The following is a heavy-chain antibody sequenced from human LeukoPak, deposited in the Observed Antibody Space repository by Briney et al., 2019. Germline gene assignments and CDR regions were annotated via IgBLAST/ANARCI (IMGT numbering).Heavy chain of an antibody. D-gene: IGHD3-3*01. CDR3: ARVNTYYDFWSGLSGWCDP. CDR2: ISSSSSYI. V-gene: IGHV3-21*01. CDR1: GFTFSSYS. Sequence: GGSLRLSCAASGFTFSSYSMNWVRQAPGKGLEWVSSISSSSSYIYYADSVKGRFTISRDNAKNSLYLQMNSLRAEDTAVYYCARVNTYYDFWSGLSGWCDPWGQGTLVTVSS. J-gene: IGHJ5*02.